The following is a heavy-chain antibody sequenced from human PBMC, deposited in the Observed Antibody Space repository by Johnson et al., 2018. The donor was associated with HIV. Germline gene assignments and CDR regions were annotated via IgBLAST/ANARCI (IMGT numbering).Heavy chain of an antibody. CDR3: AKVWAAPGADAFDI. D-gene: IGHD6-13*01. CDR1: GFTFSSYA. Sequence: QMQLVESGGGVVQPGRSLRLSCAASGFTFSSYAMHWVRQAPGKGLEWVANIKQDGSEKYYADSVKGRFTISRDNSKNTLYLQMNSLRAEDTAVYYCAKVWAAPGADAFDIWGQGTMVTVSS. CDR2: IKQDGSEK. J-gene: IGHJ3*02. V-gene: IGHV3-33*06.